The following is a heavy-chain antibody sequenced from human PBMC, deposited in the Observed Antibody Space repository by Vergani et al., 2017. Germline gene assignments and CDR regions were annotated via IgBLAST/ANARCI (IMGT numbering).Heavy chain of an antibody. CDR3: ASPGIAVAGEISTERGLDY. CDR1: GFTFSSYE. CDR2: ISSSGSTI. D-gene: IGHD6-19*01. V-gene: IGHV3-48*03. J-gene: IGHJ4*02. Sequence: EVQLVESGGGLVQPGGSLRLSCAASGFTFSSYEMNWVRQAPGKGLEWVSYISSSGSTIYYADSVKGRFTISRDNAKNSLYLQMNSLRAEDTAVYYCASPGIAVAGEISTERGLDYWGQGTLVTVSS.